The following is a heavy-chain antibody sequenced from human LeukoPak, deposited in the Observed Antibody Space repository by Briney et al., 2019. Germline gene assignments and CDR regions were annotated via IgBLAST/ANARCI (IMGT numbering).Heavy chain of an antibody. D-gene: IGHD6-19*01. J-gene: IGHJ4*02. CDR2: IYYSGST. CDR1: GGSISSYY. CDR3: ARDIRGWDARGHSSGWYSDY. V-gene: IGHV4-59*01. Sequence: SETLSLTCTVSGGSISSYYWSWIRQPPGKGLEWIGYIYYSGSTNYKPSLKSRVTISVDTSKNQFSLKLSSVTAADTAVYYCARDIRGWDARGHSSGWYSDYWGQGTLVTVSS.